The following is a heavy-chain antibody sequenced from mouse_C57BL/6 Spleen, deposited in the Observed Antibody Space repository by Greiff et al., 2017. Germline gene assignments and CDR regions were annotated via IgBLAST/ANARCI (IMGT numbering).Heavy chain of an antibody. V-gene: IGHV1-52*01. CDR2: IDPSDSET. Sequence: QVQLKQPGAELVRPGSSVKLSCKASGYTFTSYWMHWVKQRPIQGLEWIGNIDPSDSETHYNQKFQDKATLTVDKSSSTAYMQRSSLTSEDSAVYYGARHYYGTNYAMDYWGQGTSVTVSS. CDR3: ARHYYGTNYAMDY. CDR1: GYTFTSYW. D-gene: IGHD1-1*01. J-gene: IGHJ4*01.